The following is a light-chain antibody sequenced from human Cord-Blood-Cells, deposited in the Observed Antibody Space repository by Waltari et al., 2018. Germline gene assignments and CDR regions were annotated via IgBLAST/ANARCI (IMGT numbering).Light chain of an antibody. CDR3: QAWDSSTVV. V-gene: IGLV3-1*01. CDR2: QDS. Sequence: SYELTQPPSVSVSPGQTASITCSGDKLGDKYACWYQQKPGQSPVLVIYQDSKRPSGIPERFSGANAGNTATLTISGTHAMDEADYYCQAWDSSTVVVGGGTKLPVL. J-gene: IGLJ2*01. CDR1: KLGDKY.